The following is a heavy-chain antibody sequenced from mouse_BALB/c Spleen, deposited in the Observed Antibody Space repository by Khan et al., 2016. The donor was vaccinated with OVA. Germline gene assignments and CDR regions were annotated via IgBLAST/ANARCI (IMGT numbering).Heavy chain of an antibody. CDR2: INPSNGYT. CDR3: VRDGAYHRNDGWFAY. V-gene: IGHV1-4*01. Sequence: QVQLKESGAELARPGASVKMSCTASGYTFTSYTIHWIKLRPGQGLEWIVFINPSNGYTNYNQKFKDKATLTADKSSTTVYMQLSSLTSDDSAVYNGVRDGAYHRNDGWFAYWGQGTLVTVSA. CDR1: GYTFTSYT. J-gene: IGHJ3*01. D-gene: IGHD2-14*01.